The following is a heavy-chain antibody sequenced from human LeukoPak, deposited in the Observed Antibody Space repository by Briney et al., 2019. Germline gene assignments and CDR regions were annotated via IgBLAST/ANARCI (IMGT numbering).Heavy chain of an antibody. V-gene: IGHV5-51*01. CDR2: IYPGDSDT. D-gene: IGHD4-17*01. CDR1: GYSFTSYW. Sequence: GASLTISCKGSGYSFTSYWIGWVRQMPGKGLEWMGIIYPGDSDTRYSPSFQGQVTISADKSISTAYLQWSSLKASDTAMYYCARGFENGDFYFDYWGQGTLVTVSS. CDR3: ARGFENGDFYFDY. J-gene: IGHJ4*02.